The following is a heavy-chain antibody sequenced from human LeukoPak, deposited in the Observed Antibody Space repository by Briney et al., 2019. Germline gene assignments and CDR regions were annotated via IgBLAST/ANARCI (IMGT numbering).Heavy chain of an antibody. CDR3: AKFAGAIIDYWYFDV. D-gene: IGHD4-17*01. V-gene: IGHV3-23*03. CDR1: GFTFSYFA. J-gene: IGHJ2*01. Sequence: GGSLRLSCGASGFTFSYFAMSWVRQAPGKGLEWVSGIEKDGSSTYYVDSVRGRFTISRDNSKNTLYLQMHSLRAEDTAIYYCAKFAGAIIDYWYFDVWGRGTLVTVSS. CDR2: IEKDGSST.